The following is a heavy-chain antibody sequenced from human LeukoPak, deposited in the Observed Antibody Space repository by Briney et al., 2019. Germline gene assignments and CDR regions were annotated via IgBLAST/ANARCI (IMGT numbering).Heavy chain of an antibody. CDR3: AKSATTTGGDY. V-gene: IGHV3-33*08. D-gene: IGHD4-11*01. Sequence: PGRSLRLSCAASGFSFSDYAMHWVRQGPGKGLEWVAVIWYDGIRKYYADSVKGRFTISRDNSKSTLYLQMNSLGTEDTAVYYCAKSATTTGGDYWGQGTLVTVSS. CDR2: IWYDGIRK. J-gene: IGHJ4*02. CDR1: GFSFSDYA.